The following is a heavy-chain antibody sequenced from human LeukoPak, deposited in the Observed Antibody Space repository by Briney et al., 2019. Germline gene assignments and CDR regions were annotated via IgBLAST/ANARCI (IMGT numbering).Heavy chain of an antibody. CDR2: ISGSGGST. Sequence: GGSLRLSCAASGFTFSSYAMSWVRQAPGKGLEWVSAISGSGGSTYYADSVKGRFTISRDNSKNTLYLQMNSLGAEDTAVYYCAKAPGPEWLFDYWGQGTLVTVSS. J-gene: IGHJ4*02. D-gene: IGHD3-3*01. V-gene: IGHV3-23*01. CDR1: GFTFSSYA. CDR3: AKAPGPEWLFDY.